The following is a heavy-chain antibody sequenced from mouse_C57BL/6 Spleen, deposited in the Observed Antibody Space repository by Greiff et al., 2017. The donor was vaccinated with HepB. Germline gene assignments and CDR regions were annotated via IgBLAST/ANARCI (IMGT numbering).Heavy chain of an antibody. CDR3: ARKSPTGTWYFDY. D-gene: IGHD4-1*02. V-gene: IGHV2-9-1*01. CDR1: GFSLTSYA. J-gene: IGHJ2*01. Sequence: VKLMESGPGLVAPSQSLSITCTVSGFSLTSYAISWVRQPPGKGLEWLGVIWTGGGTNYNSARKSRLSISKDNSKSQVFLKMNSLQTDDTARYYCARKSPTGTWYFDYWGQGTTLTVSS. CDR2: IWTGGGT.